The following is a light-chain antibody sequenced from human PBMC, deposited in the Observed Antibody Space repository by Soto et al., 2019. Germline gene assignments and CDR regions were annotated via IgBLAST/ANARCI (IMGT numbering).Light chain of an antibody. CDR3: QQYLRSPIT. CDR1: EPITSSS. CDR2: GAF. J-gene: IGKJ4*01. Sequence: EIVLTQSPGTLSLSPGDRATLSCRASEPITSSSLAWYQQKPGQAPGLLIYGAFTRATGIPDRFRGGGSGTDFTLTITRLEPEDASVYFCQQYLRSPITFGGGTRVE. V-gene: IGKV3-20*01.